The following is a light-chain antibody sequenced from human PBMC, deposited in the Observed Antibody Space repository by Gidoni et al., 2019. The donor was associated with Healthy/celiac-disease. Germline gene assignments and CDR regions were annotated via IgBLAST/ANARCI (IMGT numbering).Light chain of an antibody. V-gene: IGKV3-15*01. CDR3: QQYNNWPPIT. Sequence: ETVMTPSPATLPVSPGVRATLSCRASPSVSSNLAWYQQKPGQAPRLLIYGASTRATGIPARVSGSGSGTEFTLTISSLQSEDFAVYYCQQYNNWPPITFGQGTRLEIK. CDR2: GAS. J-gene: IGKJ5*01. CDR1: PSVSSN.